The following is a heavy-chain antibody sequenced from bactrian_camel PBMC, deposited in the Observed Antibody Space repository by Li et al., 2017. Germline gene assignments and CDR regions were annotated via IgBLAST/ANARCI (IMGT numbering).Heavy chain of an antibody. V-gene: IGHV3S60*01. Sequence: HVQLVESGGGSAQVGGTLRLACTSSAYFYEMSCMAWFRQAPGKEREGVAMIYMIGGSTYYVDSVEGRFTISRDNAKNTVYLEMNNLKPEDTAVYYCAAGRAGCPIPPATTYDYYAQGTQVTVS. D-gene: IGHD3*01. CDR1: AYFYEMSC. J-gene: IGHJ4*01. CDR2: IYMIGGST. CDR3: AAGRAGCPIPPATTYDY.